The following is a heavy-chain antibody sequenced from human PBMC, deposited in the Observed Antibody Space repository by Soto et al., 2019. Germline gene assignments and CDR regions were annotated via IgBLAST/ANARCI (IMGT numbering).Heavy chain of an antibody. V-gene: IGHV2-5*01. J-gene: IGHJ6*02. CDR1: GFSLSTSGVG. CDR3: AHTFHSFYYYYYGMDV. CDR2: IYWNDDK. D-gene: IGHD5-18*01. Sequence: SGPTLVNPTQTLTLTCTFSGFSLSTSGVGVGWIRQPPGKALEWLALIYWNDDKRYSPSLKSRLTITKDTSKNQVVLTMTNMDPVDTATYYCAHTFHSFYYYYYGMDVWSQGTTVTVSS.